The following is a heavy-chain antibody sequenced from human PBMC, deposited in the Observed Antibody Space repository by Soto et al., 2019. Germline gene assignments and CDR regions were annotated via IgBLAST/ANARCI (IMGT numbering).Heavy chain of an antibody. J-gene: IGHJ5*02. CDR2: IYYSGST. CDR1: GGSISSYY. CDR3: ARRIAAANEPNWFDP. D-gene: IGHD6-13*01. V-gene: IGHV4-59*08. Sequence: ETLSLTCTVSGGSISSYYWSWIRQPPGKGLEWIGYIYYSGSTNYNPSLKSRVTISVDTSKNQFSLKLSSVSAADTAVYYCARRIAAANEPNWFDPWGQGTLVTVSS.